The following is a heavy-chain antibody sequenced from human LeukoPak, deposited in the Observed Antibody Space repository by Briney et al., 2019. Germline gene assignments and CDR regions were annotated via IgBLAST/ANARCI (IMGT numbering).Heavy chain of an antibody. D-gene: IGHD6-13*01. J-gene: IGHJ4*02. CDR3: ARGEYSSSWYYFDY. Sequence: PSETLSLTCAVYGGSFSGYYWSWIRQPPGKGLEWIGYIYYSGSTNYNPSLKSRVTISVDTSKNQFSLKLSSVTAADTAVYYCARGEYSSSWYYFDYWGQGTLVTVSS. CDR2: IYYSGST. CDR1: GGSFSGYY. V-gene: IGHV4-59*12.